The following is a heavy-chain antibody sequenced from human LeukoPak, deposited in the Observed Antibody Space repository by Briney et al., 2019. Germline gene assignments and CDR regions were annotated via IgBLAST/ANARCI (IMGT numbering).Heavy chain of an antibody. V-gene: IGHV3-21*01. J-gene: IGHJ3*02. D-gene: IGHD1-1*01. CDR1: GFTFSDHY. Sequence: GSLRLSCAASGFTFSDHYMDWVRQAPGKGLEWVSSISSGSSYIYYAGSVKGRFTISRDNAKNSLYLQMNSLRAEDTAVYYCARDRAVHDAFDIWGQGTMVTVSS. CDR2: ISSGSSYI. CDR3: ARDRAVHDAFDI.